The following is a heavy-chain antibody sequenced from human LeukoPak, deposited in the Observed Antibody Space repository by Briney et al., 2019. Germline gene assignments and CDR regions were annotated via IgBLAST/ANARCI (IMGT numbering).Heavy chain of an antibody. CDR2: ISGSGGST. CDR3: ANPWGSGYYEPLDY. V-gene: IGHV3-23*01. J-gene: IGHJ4*02. D-gene: IGHD3-3*01. CDR1: GFTFSRYA. Sequence: GGSLRLSCAASGFTFSRYAMSWVRQARGKGLEWGLAISGSGGSTYYADSVKGRFTISRDNSKNTLYLQMNILRAEDTAVYYCANPWGSGYYEPLDYWGQGTLVTVSS.